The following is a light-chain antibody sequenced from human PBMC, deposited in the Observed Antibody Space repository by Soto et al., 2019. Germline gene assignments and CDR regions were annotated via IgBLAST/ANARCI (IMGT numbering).Light chain of an antibody. Sequence: QSALTQPASVSGSPGQSITISCTGTNSDIGDYKYISWYQHYPGRAPKLILYEVSDRPSGVSNRFSGSKSGNTASLTISGLQAEDEADYYCSSHANSRVFGGGTKLTVL. V-gene: IGLV2-14*01. CDR3: SSHANSRV. J-gene: IGLJ3*02. CDR2: EVS. CDR1: NSDIGDYKY.